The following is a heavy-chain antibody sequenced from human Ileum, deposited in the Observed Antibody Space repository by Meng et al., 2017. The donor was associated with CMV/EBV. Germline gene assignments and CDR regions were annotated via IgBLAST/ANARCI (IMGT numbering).Heavy chain of an antibody. Sequence: GESLKISCAASGFTFSSYWMSWVRQAPGKGLEWVANIKQDGSEKYYVDSVKGRFTISRDNAKNSLYLQMNSLRAEDTAVYYCAREGCSRTSCYYYYYGMDVWGQGTTVTVSS. CDR2: IKQDGSEK. CDR3: AREGCSRTSCYYYYYGMDV. D-gene: IGHD2-2*01. J-gene: IGHJ6*02. V-gene: IGHV3-7*01. CDR1: GFTFSSYW.